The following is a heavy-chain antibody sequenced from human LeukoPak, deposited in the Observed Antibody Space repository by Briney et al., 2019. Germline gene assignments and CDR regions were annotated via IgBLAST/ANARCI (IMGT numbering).Heavy chain of an antibody. Sequence: GASVKVSCKASGYTFTSYGISWVRQAPGQGLGWMGWINPNSGGTNYAQKFQGRVTMTRDTSISTAYMELSRLRSDDTAVYYCARSHSIAVADDFQHWGQGTLVTVSS. CDR3: ARSHSIAVADDFQH. CDR2: INPNSGGT. D-gene: IGHD6-19*01. V-gene: IGHV1-2*02. J-gene: IGHJ1*01. CDR1: GYTFTSYG.